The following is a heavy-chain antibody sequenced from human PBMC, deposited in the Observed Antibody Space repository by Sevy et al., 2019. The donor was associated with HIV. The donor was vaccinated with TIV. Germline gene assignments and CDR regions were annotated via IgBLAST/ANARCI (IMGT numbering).Heavy chain of an antibody. CDR1: GFTFSNYA. J-gene: IGHJ4*02. Sequence: GWSLRLSFAATGFTFSNYAMHWVRQAPGKGREGVAIIWSDGAYQYHGDSVKGRFTISRDNSKNTLYLQMNNVRVEDTAVYYCARGGYYYDNAAYYALDSWGQGTLVTVSS. V-gene: IGHV3-33*01. D-gene: IGHD3-22*01. CDR2: IWSDGAYQ. CDR3: ARGGYYYDNAAYYALDS.